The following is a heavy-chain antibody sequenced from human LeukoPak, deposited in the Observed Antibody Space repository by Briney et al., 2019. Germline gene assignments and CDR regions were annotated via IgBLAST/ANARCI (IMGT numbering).Heavy chain of an antibody. CDR2: IYYSGNT. Sequence: TLSLTCTVSGGSISSGSYYWSWIRLLPGKGLEWIGYIYYSGNTYYNPSLKTRVTISLDTSKNQFSLKLTPVTAADTAVYYCARVPDSSGYYSAAFDIWGHGTMVTVSS. D-gene: IGHD3-22*01. CDR1: GGSISSGSYY. V-gene: IGHV4-31*03. J-gene: IGHJ3*02. CDR3: ARVPDSSGYYSAAFDI.